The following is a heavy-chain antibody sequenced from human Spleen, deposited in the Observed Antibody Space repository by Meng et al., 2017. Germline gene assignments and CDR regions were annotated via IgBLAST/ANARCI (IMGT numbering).Heavy chain of an antibody. Sequence: HVQRQQCGAVQLKPSETLSLTCVVSGVSFSDYYWSWIRQPPGKGLEWIGEINHSGSTNYNPSLESRATISVDTSQNNLSLKLSSVTAADSAVYYCARGPTTMAHDFDYWGQGTLVTVSS. CDR3: ARGPTTMAHDFDY. CDR2: INHSGST. V-gene: IGHV4-34*01. D-gene: IGHD4-11*01. CDR1: GVSFSDYY. J-gene: IGHJ4*02.